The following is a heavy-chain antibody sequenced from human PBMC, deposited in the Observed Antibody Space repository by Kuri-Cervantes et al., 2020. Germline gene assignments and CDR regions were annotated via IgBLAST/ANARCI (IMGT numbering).Heavy chain of an antibody. V-gene: IGHV1-69*06. J-gene: IGHJ6*03. D-gene: IGHD3-22*01. CDR1: GGTFSSYA. CDR2: IIPIFGTA. Sequence: VKVSCKASGGTFSSYAISWVRQAPGQGLEWMGGIIPIFGTANYAQKFQGRVTITADKSTSTAYMELSSLRSEDTAVYYCARVVYYDSSGYYPFGYYDYMDVWGKGTTVTVSS. CDR3: ARVVYYDSSGYYPFGYYDYMDV.